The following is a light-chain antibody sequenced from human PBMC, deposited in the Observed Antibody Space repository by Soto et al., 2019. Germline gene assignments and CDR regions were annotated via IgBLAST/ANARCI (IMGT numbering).Light chain of an antibody. J-gene: IGKJ1*01. CDR3: QQYDRSPGT. CDR1: QSVSSSY. V-gene: IGKV3-20*01. Sequence: EIVLTQSPGTLSLSPGERATLSCRASQSVSSSYLAWYQQKPSQAPRLLIYGASSRATGIPDRFSGSGSGTDFTLTISRLEPEDCAVYYCQQYDRSPGTFGQGTKVEIK. CDR2: GAS.